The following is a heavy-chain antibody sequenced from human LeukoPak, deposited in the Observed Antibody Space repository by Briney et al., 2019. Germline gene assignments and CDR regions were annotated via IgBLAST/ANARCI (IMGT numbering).Heavy chain of an antibody. D-gene: IGHD6-13*01. J-gene: IGHJ6*02. CDR2: IYYSGSA. CDR3: ASTYSSSWSRRLLPSYYGMDV. Sequence: PSETLSLTCTVSGGSISSGGYYWSWIRQHPGKGLEWIGYIYYSGSAHYNPSLRSRVTLSVDTSKNQFSLKLSSVTAADTAVYYCASTYSSSWSRRLLPSYYGMDVWGQGTTVTVSS. CDR1: GGSISSGGYY. V-gene: IGHV4-31*03.